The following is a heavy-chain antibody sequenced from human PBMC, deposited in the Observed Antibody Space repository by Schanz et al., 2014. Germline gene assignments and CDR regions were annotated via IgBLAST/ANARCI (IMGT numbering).Heavy chain of an antibody. CDR1: EFTFSSYK. D-gene: IGHD2-15*01. V-gene: IGHV3-21*05. J-gene: IGHJ6*02. Sequence: EVQLVESGGGLVKPGGSLRLSCEASEFTFSSYKMNWVRQAPGKGLEWVSYICSSGNTIYYADSVKGRFTISRDNAKNSRYLQMNSLRAEDTAVFYCAKGMGYCSGGTCYDYYYYGLDVWGQGTTVTVSS. CDR3: AKGMGYCSGGTCYDYYYYGLDV. CDR2: ICSSGNTI.